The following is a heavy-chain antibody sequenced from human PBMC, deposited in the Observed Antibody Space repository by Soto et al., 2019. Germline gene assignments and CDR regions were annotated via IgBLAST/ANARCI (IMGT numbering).Heavy chain of an antibody. CDR1: KFTITSYW. CDR3: AREVSHGYVLRGMDV. Sequence: EVQLVESGGGLVQPGGSVRLSCAASKFTITSYWMHWVCQAPGKGLVWVSRINSDGRSISYADAVKGRFTISRDNAKNTMYLQMNSLRVEDTAVYYCAREVSHGYVLRGMDVWGQGTTVTVFS. D-gene: IGHD5-18*01. V-gene: IGHV3-74*01. J-gene: IGHJ6*02. CDR2: INSDGRSI.